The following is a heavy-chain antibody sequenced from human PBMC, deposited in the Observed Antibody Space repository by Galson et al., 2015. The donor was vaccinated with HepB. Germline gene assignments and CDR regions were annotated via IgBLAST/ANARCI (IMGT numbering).Heavy chain of an antibody. CDR3: ARDPIGPIRMKD. J-gene: IGHJ3*01. D-gene: IGHD1-14*01. CDR1: GYTFTSYA. V-gene: IGHV1-3*01. CDR2: INAGNGNT. Sequence: SVKVSCKASGYTFTSYAMHWVRQAPGQRLEWMGWINAGNGNTKYSQKFQGRVTITRDTSASTAYMELSSLRSEDTAVYYCARDPIGPIRMKDWGQGTMVTVSS.